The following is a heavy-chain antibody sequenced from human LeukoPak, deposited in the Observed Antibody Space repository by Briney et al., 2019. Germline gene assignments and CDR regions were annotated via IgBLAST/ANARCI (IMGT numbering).Heavy chain of an antibody. J-gene: IGHJ4*02. Sequence: ASVKVSCKASGYTFTSYAMNWVRQAPGQGLEWMGWINPNSGGINYAQKFQGRVTMTRDTSISTAYMELSGLRSDDTAVYYCARGTNYFDCWGQGTLVTVSS. CDR2: INPNSGGI. CDR1: GYTFTSYA. CDR3: ARGTNYFDC. V-gene: IGHV1-2*02.